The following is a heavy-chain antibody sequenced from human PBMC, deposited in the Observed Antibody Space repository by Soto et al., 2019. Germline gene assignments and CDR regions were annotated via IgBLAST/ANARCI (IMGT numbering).Heavy chain of an antibody. CDR2: IYHSGST. CDR1: GGSISSGGYS. J-gene: IGHJ5*02. V-gene: IGHV4-30-2*01. Sequence: QLQLQESGSGLVRPSQTLSLTCAVSGGSISSGGYSWNWIRQPPGKGLEWIGYIYHSGSTLYNPSLKSRVTISVDKSMNQFSLKLSSVTAADTAVYYCARDQLDGIWFDPWGQGTLVTVSS. D-gene: IGHD1-1*01. CDR3: ARDQLDGIWFDP.